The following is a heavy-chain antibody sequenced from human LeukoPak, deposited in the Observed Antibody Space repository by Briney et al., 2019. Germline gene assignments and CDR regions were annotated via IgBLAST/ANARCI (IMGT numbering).Heavy chain of an antibody. V-gene: IGHV4-38-2*02. CDR3: ARVAFGGVIVPATFDY. J-gene: IGHJ4*02. D-gene: IGHD3-16*02. Sequence: PSETLSLTCTVSGYSVSSGYYWGWMQQPPRKGLEWIGNIYNSGSTYYNPSLKSRVTISVDTPKNQFSLKLSSVTAADTAVYYCARVAFGGVIVPATFDYWGQGTLVTVSS. CDR1: GYSVSSGYY. CDR2: IYNSGST.